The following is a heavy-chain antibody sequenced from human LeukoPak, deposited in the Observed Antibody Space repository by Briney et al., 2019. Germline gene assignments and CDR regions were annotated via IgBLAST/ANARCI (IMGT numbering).Heavy chain of an antibody. D-gene: IGHD4-23*01. CDR2: INSDGSST. V-gene: IGHV3-74*01. Sequence: PGGSLRLSCAASGFTFSSYWMHWVRQAPGKGLVWVSRINSDGSSTSYADSVKGRFTISRDNAKNTLYLQMNSLRAEDTAVYYCARDKSSRFYGGNHYWYFDLWGRGTLVTVSS. J-gene: IGHJ2*01. CDR1: GFTFSSYW. CDR3: ARDKSSRFYGGNHYWYFDL.